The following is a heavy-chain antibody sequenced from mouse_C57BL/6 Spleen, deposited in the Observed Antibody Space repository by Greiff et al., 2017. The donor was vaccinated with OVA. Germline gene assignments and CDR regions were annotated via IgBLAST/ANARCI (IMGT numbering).Heavy chain of an antibody. CDR2: ISSGGSYT. V-gene: IGHV5-6*02. D-gene: IGHD4-1*01. CDR1: GFTFSSYG. J-gene: IGHJ4*01. Sequence: DVKLVESGGDLVKPGGSLKLSCAASGFTFSSYGMSWVRQTPDKRLEWVATISSGGSYTYYPDSVKGRFTIARDNAKNTLYLQMISLKSEDTAMYYSAGGLGRGYAMDYWGQGTSVTVSS. CDR3: AGGLGRGYAMDY.